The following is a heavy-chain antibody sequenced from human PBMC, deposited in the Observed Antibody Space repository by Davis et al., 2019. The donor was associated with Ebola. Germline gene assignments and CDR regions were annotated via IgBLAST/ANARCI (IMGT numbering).Heavy chain of an antibody. CDR2: IIPILGIA. Sequence: SVKVSCKASGGTFSSYAISWVRQAPGQGLEWMGRIIPILGIANYAQKFQGRVTITADKSTSTAYMELRSLRSDDTAVYYCARDVMTTVTTGWFDPWGQGTLVTVSS. V-gene: IGHV1-69*04. J-gene: IGHJ5*02. CDR1: GGTFSSYA. CDR3: ARDVMTTVTTGWFDP. D-gene: IGHD4-11*01.